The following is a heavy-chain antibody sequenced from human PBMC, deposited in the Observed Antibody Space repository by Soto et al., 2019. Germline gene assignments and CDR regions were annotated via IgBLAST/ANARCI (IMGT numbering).Heavy chain of an antibody. Sequence: ASVKVSCKASGYTFTSYGISWVRQAPGQGLEWMGWISAYNGNTNYAQKLQGRVTMTTDTSTSTAYMELRSLRSDDTAVYYCARDLYLYDFCSGFHPWWFDPWGQGTLVTVSS. D-gene: IGHD3-3*01. CDR3: ARDLYLYDFCSGFHPWWFDP. CDR2: ISAYNGNT. J-gene: IGHJ5*02. CDR1: GYTFTSYG. V-gene: IGHV1-18*01.